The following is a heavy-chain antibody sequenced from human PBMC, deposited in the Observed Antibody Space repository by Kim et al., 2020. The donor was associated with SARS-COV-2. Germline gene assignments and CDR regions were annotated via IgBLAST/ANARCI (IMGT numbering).Heavy chain of an antibody. Sequence: NTNYAPKLQGRVTMTTDTSTSTAYMELRSLGSDDTAVYYCAIGVGATPFDPWGQGTLVTVSS. CDR2: NT. J-gene: IGHJ5*02. D-gene: IGHD1-26*01. V-gene: IGHV1-18*01. CDR3: AIGVGATPFDP.